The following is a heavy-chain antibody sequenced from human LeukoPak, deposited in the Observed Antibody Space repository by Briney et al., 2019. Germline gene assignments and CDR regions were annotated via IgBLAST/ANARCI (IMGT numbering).Heavy chain of an antibody. Sequence: SETLSLTCSVSGGSINSINWWSWVRQPPGEGLEWIGEMYHTGGFNYNPSLKSRVTISLDKSQNQFFLRLSSVTAADTAVYYCARNPRDGHTFDYWGQGTLVTVSS. CDR3: ARNPRDGHTFDY. CDR1: GGSINSINW. V-gene: IGHV4-4*02. CDR2: MYHTGGF. J-gene: IGHJ4*02.